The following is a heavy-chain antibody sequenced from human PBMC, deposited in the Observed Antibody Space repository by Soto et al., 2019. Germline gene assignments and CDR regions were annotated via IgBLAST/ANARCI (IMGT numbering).Heavy chain of an antibody. J-gene: IGHJ6*02. CDR3: TRVYDFWSGYYSTGPFRYYYYGMDV. CDR1: GFTFGDYA. D-gene: IGHD3-3*01. V-gene: IGHV3-49*03. CDR2: IRSKAYGGTT. Sequence: PGGSLRLSCTASGFTFGDYAMSWFRQAPGKGLEWVGFIRSKAYGGTTEYAASVKGRLTISRDDSKSIAYLQMNSLKTEDTAVYYCTRVYDFWSGYYSTGPFRYYYYGMDVWGQGTTVTVS.